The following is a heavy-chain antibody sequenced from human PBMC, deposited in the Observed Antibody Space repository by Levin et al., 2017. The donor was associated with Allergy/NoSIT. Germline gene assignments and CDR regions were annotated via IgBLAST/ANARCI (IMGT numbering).Heavy chain of an antibody. J-gene: IGHJ4*02. Sequence: SQTLSLTCTVSGGSISGGGYHWTWIRQHPEKGLEWIGYIYYSGSTFYNPSLKSRLMISVDTSNNQFSLNVSSVTAADTAVYYCAREDGSTFDFWAQGALLTVSS. V-gene: IGHV4-31*03. CDR1: GGSISGGGYH. CDR3: AREDGSTFDF. CDR2: IYYSGST. D-gene: IGHD2-2*03.